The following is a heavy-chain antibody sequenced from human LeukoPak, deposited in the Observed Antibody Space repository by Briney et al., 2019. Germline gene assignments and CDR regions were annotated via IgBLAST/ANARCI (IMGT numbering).Heavy chain of an antibody. CDR3: ARGANCGGDCYDY. Sequence: GGSLRLSCAASGFTFRSYEMNWVRQAPGKWLEWVSYISSTGSTLYYTDSVTGRLTLSRDNAKNSLYLQMNSLRAEDTAVYYCARGANCGGDCYDYWGQGTLVTVSS. V-gene: IGHV3-48*03. CDR2: ISSTGSTL. CDR1: GFTFRSYE. J-gene: IGHJ4*02. D-gene: IGHD2-21*02.